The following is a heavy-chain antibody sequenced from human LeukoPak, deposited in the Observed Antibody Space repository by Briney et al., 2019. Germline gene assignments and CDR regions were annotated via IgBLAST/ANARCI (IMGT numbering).Heavy chain of an antibody. J-gene: IGHJ4*02. V-gene: IGHV3-21*06. Sequence: GGSLRLSCATSGFIFSTYSLNWVRQAPGKGLEWVSSITGSSNFIYYADSVKGRFTISRDNAKNSLFLQMNSLRAEDTAMYYCARGPRGGLTYFDYWGQGTLVTVSS. D-gene: IGHD3-16*01. CDR2: ITGSSNFI. CDR3: ARGPRGGLTYFDY. CDR1: GFIFSTYS.